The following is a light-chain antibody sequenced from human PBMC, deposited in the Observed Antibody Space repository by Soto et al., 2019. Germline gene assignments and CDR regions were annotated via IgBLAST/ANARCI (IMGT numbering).Light chain of an antibody. V-gene: IGKV1-27*01. Sequence: DIQMTQSPSSLSASVGDRVTITCRASQGISNYLAWYHQKPGKVPKLLIYAASTLQSGVPPRFSGSGSGTDFTLTISSLQPEDVATYYCKKYNSAPFFGQGTRLEIK. J-gene: IGKJ5*01. CDR3: KKYNSAPF. CDR1: QGISNY. CDR2: AAS.